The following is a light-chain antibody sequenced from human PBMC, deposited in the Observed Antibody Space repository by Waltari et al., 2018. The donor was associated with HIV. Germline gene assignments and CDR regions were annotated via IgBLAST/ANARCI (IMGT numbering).Light chain of an antibody. CDR1: QSISVC. J-gene: IGKJ1*01. Sequence: DIQMTQSPSTLSASIGDRVTITCRASQSISVCLAWYHQKPGKAPKLLIYEASNLESGVPSRFSGTGSGTEFTLTISSLQPDDSATFYCQQYDTFPWTFGQGTKVGIK. CDR3: QQYDTFPWT. V-gene: IGKV1-5*03. CDR2: EAS.